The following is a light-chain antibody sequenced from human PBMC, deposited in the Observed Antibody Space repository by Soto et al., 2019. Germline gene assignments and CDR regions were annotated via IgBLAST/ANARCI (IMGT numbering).Light chain of an antibody. Sequence: ESVLTQSPGTLSLSPGERATLSCRASQSVISYLAWYLQKPGQAPRLLIYGASSRATGIPDRFSGSGSGTDFTLTISRLEPEDFAVYYCQQYGSTPLTFGGGTKVDIK. CDR2: GAS. CDR1: QSVISY. CDR3: QQYGSTPLT. V-gene: IGKV3-20*01. J-gene: IGKJ4*01.